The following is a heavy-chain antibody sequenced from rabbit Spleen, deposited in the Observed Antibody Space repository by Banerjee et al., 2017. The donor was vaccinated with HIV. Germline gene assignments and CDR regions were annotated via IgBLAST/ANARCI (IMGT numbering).Heavy chain of an antibody. J-gene: IGHJ6*01. CDR3: ECGASSDLGTYYRSRFGL. Sequence: EQLEESGGGLGKPEGSLTLTCKASGVSLIDKDVLCWVRQAPGKGLEWIECINIATGISSYASWAKGLFTMSRASSTTVTLHMTSLTTADSAKYFCECGASSDLGTYYRSRFGLWGPGPLVTV. CDR2: INIATGIS. CDR1: GVSLIDKDV. D-gene: IGHD8-1*01. V-gene: IGHV1S45*01.